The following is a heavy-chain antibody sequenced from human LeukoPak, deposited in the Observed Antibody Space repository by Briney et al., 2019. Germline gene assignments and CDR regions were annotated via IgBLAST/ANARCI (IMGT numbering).Heavy chain of an antibody. V-gene: IGHV3-23*01. J-gene: IGHJ3*02. D-gene: IGHD3-10*01. CDR2: ISGSGGST. CDR1: GFTFSSYG. CDR3: AKDLVWFGEAPSNAFDI. Sequence: PGGSLRLSCAASGFTFSSYGMSWVRQAPGKGLEWVSAISGSGGSTYYADSVKGRFTISRDNSKNTLYLQMNSLRAEDTAVYYCAKDLVWFGEAPSNAFDIWGQGTMVTVSS.